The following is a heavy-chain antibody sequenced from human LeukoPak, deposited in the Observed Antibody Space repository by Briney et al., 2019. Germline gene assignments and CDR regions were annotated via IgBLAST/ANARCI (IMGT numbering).Heavy chain of an antibody. V-gene: IGHV3-23*01. CDR2: ISASGTDT. CDR3: AKSPRKGLPLEFDP. D-gene: IGHD2-15*01. J-gene: IGHJ5*02. Sequence: GGSLRLSCATSGFSFTTYAMSWVRQAPGKGLDWVSVISASGTDTYYSDSVKGRFAIFRDNSKNTLYLQMNSLRAEDTAVYYCAKSPRKGLPLEFDPWGQGTLVTVSS. CDR1: GFSFTTYA.